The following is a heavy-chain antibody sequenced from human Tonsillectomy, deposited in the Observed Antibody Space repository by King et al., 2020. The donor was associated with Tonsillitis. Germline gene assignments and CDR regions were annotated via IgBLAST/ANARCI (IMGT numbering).Heavy chain of an antibody. CDR2: SKSKTDGGTT. CDR1: GFTFSNAW. Sequence: VQLVESGGGLVKPGGSLRLSCAASGFTFSNAWMSWVRQAPGKGLEWVGRSKSKTDGGTTDYAAPVKGRFTISRDDSKNTLYLQMNSLKTEDTAVYYCTTLSNYGGAASFDYWGQGTLVTVSS. CDR3: TTLSNYGGAASFDY. V-gene: IGHV3-15*01. J-gene: IGHJ4*02. D-gene: IGHD4-23*01.